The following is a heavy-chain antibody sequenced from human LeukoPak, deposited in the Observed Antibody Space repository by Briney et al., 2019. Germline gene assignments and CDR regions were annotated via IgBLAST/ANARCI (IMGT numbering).Heavy chain of an antibody. J-gene: IGHJ4*02. V-gene: IGHV1-2*06. D-gene: IGHD4-11*01. CDR3: ARVKNDYSIRSLDY. Sequence: ASVKVSCKASGYTFTSYYMHWVRQAPGQGLEWMGRINPNSGGTNYAQKFQGRVTMTRDTSISTAYMELSRLRSDDTAVYYCARVKNDYSIRSLDYWGQGTLVTVSS. CDR1: GYTFTSYY. CDR2: INPNSGGT.